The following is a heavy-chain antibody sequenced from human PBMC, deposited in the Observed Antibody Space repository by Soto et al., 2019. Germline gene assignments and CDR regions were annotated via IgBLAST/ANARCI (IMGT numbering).Heavy chain of an antibody. CDR3: AKDQYSGSDGKLDH. J-gene: IGHJ4*02. CDR1: GFTFNNYA. Sequence: GGSLRLSCAASGFTFNNYAMSWVRQAPGKGLEWVSAVSGNGGVTYYADSVQGRFTISRDNSKNTLYLQMDSLRAEDTAIYFCAKDQYSGSDGKLDHWGQGTLVTVSS. CDR2: VSGNGGVT. D-gene: IGHD1-26*01. V-gene: IGHV3-23*01.